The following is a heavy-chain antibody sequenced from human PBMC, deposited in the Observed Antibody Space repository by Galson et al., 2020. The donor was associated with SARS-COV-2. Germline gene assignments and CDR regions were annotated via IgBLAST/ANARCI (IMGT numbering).Heavy chain of an antibody. J-gene: IGHJ2*01. Sequence: SETLSLTCTVPGYSVSTTNYWGWVRQPPGRGLEGIGSVYPSGTTYYNPSLKSRVTISVDTSKNQFSLRLDSVTAADTALYYCARQGVNMIVLVTVPGWYFDLWGRGTLVTVSS. D-gene: IGHD3-22*01. CDR1: GYSVSTTNY. CDR2: VYPSGTT. V-gene: IGHV4-38-2*02. CDR3: ARQGVNMIVLVTVPGWYFDL.